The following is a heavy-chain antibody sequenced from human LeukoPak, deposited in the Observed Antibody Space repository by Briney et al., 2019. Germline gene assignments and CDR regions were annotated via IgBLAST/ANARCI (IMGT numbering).Heavy chain of an antibody. CDR1: GGSISSSSYY. D-gene: IGHD6-13*01. J-gene: IGHJ4*02. Sequence: SETLSLTCTVSGGSISSSSYYWGWIRQPPGKGLEWIGSIYYSGSTYYNPSLKSRVTISVDTSKNQFSLKLSSVTAADTAVYYCARHAPLSYSSSWPPYFDYWGQGTLVTVSS. V-gene: IGHV4-39*01. CDR3: ARHAPLSYSSSWPPYFDY. CDR2: IYYSGST.